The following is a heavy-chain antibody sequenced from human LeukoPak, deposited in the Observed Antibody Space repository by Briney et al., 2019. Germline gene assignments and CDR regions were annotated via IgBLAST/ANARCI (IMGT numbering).Heavy chain of an antibody. Sequence: PGGSLRLSCAASGFTLSSYAMSWVRQGPGKGLEWVSAISVSGNTYHADSVKGRFTIFRDNSKNTLYLQMNSLRAEDTAVYYCAKDARRTFGLSSGLYRGSYYFDYWGQGTLVTVSS. V-gene: IGHV3-23*01. D-gene: IGHD6-19*01. J-gene: IGHJ4*02. CDR3: AKDARRTFGLSSGLYRGSYYFDY. CDR1: GFTLSSYA. CDR2: ISVSGNT.